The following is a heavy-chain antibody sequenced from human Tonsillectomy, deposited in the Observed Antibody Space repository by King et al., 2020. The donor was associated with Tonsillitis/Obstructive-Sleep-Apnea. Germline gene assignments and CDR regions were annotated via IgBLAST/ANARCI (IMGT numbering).Heavy chain of an antibody. CDR2: IYPGDSDT. V-gene: IGHV5-51*01. Sequence: QLVQSGAEVKKPGESLKISCKGSGYSFTSYWIGWVRQMPGKGLEWMGIIYPGDSDTRYSPSFQGQVTISADKSISTAYLQWSSLKASDTAMYYCARLRVPAAIEVEHYYYYYYMDVWGKGTTVTVSS. CDR3: ARLRVPAAIEVEHYYYYYYMDV. J-gene: IGHJ6*03. D-gene: IGHD2-2*02. CDR1: GYSFTSYW.